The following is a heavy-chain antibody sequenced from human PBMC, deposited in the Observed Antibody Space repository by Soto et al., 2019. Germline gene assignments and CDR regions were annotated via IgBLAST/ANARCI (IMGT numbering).Heavy chain of an antibody. D-gene: IGHD6-13*01. CDR3: AKGIAAAGSYHYYYGMDV. Sequence: GGSLRLSCAASGFTFSSYAMSWVRQAPGEGLEWVSAISGSGGSTYYADSVKGRFTISRDNSKNTLYLQMNSLRAEDTAVYYCAKGIAAAGSYHYYYGMDVWGQGTTVTVSS. CDR1: GFTFSSYA. V-gene: IGHV3-23*01. J-gene: IGHJ6*02. CDR2: ISGSGGST.